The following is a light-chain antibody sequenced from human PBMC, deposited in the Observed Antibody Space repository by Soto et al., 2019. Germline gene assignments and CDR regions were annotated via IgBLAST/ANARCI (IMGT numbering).Light chain of an antibody. CDR1: RSDVGGYNY. CDR2: EVS. CDR3: SSYTTSGTLV. V-gene: IGLV2-14*01. Sequence: QSALTQPASVSGSPGQSITISCTGTRSDVGGYNYVSWYQQHPGKAPKLMIYEVSNRPSGVSNRFSGSKSGNTASLTISGLQAEDEADYYCSSYTTSGTLVFGTGTKVTVL. J-gene: IGLJ1*01.